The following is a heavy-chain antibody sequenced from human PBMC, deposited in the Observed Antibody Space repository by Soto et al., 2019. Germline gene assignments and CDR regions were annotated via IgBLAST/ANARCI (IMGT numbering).Heavy chain of an antibody. J-gene: IGHJ5*02. CDR2: INSDGSST. CDR1: GFTFSSYW. Sequence: EVQLVGSGGGLVQPGGSLRLSCSASGFTFSSYWMHWVRQAPGKGLVWVSRINSDGSSTSYADSVNGPCPVSRDNAKNTLYLQMNSLGAEDTAVYYCAGGVYYYDSSVRFDPWGQGTLVTVPS. V-gene: IGHV3-74*01. CDR3: AGGVYYYDSSVRFDP. D-gene: IGHD3-22*01.